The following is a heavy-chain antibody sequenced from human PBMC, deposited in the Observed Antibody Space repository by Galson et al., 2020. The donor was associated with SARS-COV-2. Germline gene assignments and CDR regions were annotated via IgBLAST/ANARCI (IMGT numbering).Heavy chain of an antibody. CDR1: GFTFSSHV. V-gene: IGHV3-21*01. D-gene: IGHD5-18*01. Sequence: GGSLRLSCAASGFTFSSHVMNWVRQAPGKGPELVSSTSPSSNPIYYADSVKGRFTISRDNAKNSLYLQMNSLRADDTAVYYCSRGAYSPDSNYYYYASDVWGQGTMVTVSS. J-gene: IGHJ6*02. CDR2: TSPSSNPI. CDR3: SRGAYSPDSNYYYYASDV.